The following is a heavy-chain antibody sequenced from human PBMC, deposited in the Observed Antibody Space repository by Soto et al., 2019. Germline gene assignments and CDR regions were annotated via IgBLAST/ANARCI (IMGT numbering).Heavy chain of an antibody. CDR2: FYPEDGES. J-gene: IGHJ6*02. CDR1: RDTPAERS. CDR3: ATDLDTISGVIMSVRYGMDV. V-gene: IGHV1-24*01. Sequence: ASVKASWNVSRDTPAERSMHWLRQAPEKGLEWMGGFYPEDGESIYAQKVQGRVTMTEDTSTDTAYMELSSMRSEETAVYYCATDLDTISGVIMSVRYGMDVWAQGTTVSVSS. D-gene: IGHD3-3*01.